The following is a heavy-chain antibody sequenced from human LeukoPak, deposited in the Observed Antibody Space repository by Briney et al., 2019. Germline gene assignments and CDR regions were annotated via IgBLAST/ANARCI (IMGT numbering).Heavy chain of an antibody. CDR3: ARDWPGIYCGGDCYPYNWFDP. V-gene: IGHV1-2*02. Sequence: ASVKVSCKASGYTFTGYYMHWVRQATGQGLEWMGWINPNSGGTNYAQKFQGRVTMTRDTSISTAYMELSRLRSDDTAVYYCARDWPGIYCGGDCYPYNWFDPWGQGTLVTVSS. CDR1: GYTFTGYY. J-gene: IGHJ5*02. D-gene: IGHD2-21*02. CDR2: INPNSGGT.